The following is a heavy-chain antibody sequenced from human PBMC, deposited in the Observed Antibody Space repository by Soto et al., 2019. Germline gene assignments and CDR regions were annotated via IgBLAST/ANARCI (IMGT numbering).Heavy chain of an antibody. CDR3: ARDSSSDAFDI. V-gene: IGHV3-66*01. J-gene: IGHJ3*02. CDR2: IYDGGMT. Sequence: GGSLRLSCAVSGFTVSSNYMSWVRQAPGEGLEWVSVIYDGGMTYYADSVRGRFTISRDNSKNTLYLQMNSLRAEDTAVYYCARDSSSDAFDIWGQGTMVTVSS. D-gene: IGHD2-2*01. CDR1: GFTVSSNY.